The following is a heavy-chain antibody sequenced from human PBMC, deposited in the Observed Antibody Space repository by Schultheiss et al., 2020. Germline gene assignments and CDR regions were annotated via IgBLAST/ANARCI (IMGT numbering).Heavy chain of an antibody. CDR3: ARATQSYYYYYYGMDV. J-gene: IGHJ6*02. Sequence: GGSLRLSCAASGFTVSSNYMSWVRQAPGKGLEWVSVIYSGGSTYYADSVKGRFTISRDNSKNTLYLQMNSLRAEDTAVYYCARATQSYYYYYYGMDVWGQGTTVTVSS. CDR2: IYSGGST. V-gene: IGHV3-53*01. CDR1: GFTVSSNY.